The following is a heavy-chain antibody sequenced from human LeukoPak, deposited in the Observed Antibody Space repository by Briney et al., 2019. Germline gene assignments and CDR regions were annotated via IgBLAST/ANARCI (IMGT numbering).Heavy chain of an antibody. CDR3: AKHRGVHPPHYLDV. CDR1: GFTFSNYA. Sequence: GGSLRLPCAASGFTFSNYAMNWVRQGPGQGLQWVSLIHNDGVTTYYADSVKGRFTISRDNSKNTLYLQVNILRAEDTAVYYCAKHRGVHPPHYLDVWGKGTTVTVSS. CDR2: IHNDGVTT. V-gene: IGHV3-23*01. D-gene: IGHD3-10*01. J-gene: IGHJ6*03.